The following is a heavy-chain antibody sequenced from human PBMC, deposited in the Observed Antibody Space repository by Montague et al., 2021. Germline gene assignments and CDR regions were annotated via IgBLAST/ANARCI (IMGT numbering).Heavy chain of an antibody. V-gene: IGHV3-74*01. J-gene: IGHJ4*02. Sequence: SLRLSCAAFGFTFSRYWMHWVRQAPGKGLVWVSRINSDGSSTSYADSVKGRFTISRDNAKNTLYLQMNSLRAEDTAVYYCARQATVTTEVGWNYFDYWGQGTLVTVSS. D-gene: IGHD4-17*01. CDR3: ARQATVTTEVGWNYFDY. CDR1: GFTFSRYW. CDR2: INSDGSST.